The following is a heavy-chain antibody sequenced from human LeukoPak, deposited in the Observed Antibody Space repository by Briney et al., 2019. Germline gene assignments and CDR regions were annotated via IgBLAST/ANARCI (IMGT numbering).Heavy chain of an antibody. D-gene: IGHD2-8*02. J-gene: IGHJ4*02. Sequence: GGSLTLSCAASGFTFGSYAMHWVRQAPGKGLEWVGFVSYDGGNTYYGDSVRGRFSISRDNSKNTVYLQMNSPRADDSAVYYCVRDVGVGTGIYYYFDYWGQGTLVTVSS. V-gene: IGHV3-33*01. CDR3: VRDVGVGTGIYYYFDY. CDR1: GFTFGSYA. CDR2: VSYDGGNT.